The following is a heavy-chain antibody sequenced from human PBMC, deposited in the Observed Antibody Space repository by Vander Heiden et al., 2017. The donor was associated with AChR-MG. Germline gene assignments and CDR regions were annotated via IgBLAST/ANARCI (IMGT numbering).Heavy chain of an antibody. CDR3: ARDQRIGSSTPGIGDY. CDR1: GFTFSGYA. V-gene: IGHV3-30-3*01. CDR2: ISYDGSNK. Sequence: QVQLLASGGGVVQPGRPLSLSCAASGFTFSGYARHWVRQAPGKGVEGVAGISYDGSNKYYADSGDGRFTISRDNSKNTLYLKMNSMRAEETAVYYCARDQRIGSSTPGIGDYWGQGTLVTVSS. J-gene: IGHJ4*02. D-gene: IGHD6-13*01.